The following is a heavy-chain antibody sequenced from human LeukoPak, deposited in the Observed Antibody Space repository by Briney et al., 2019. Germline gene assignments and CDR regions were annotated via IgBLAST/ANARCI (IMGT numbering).Heavy chain of an antibody. J-gene: IGHJ4*02. CDR2: INPSGST. V-gene: IGHV4-34*01. CDR1: GGSLSGYC. CDR3: ASTRRMYDILTGPPRADY. D-gene: IGHD3-9*01. Sequence: SETLSITCAVYGGSLSGYCWSWIRQPPGKGLEWIGEINPSGSTKDNPSLKRPVTISVDTYKNHFSLKLSSVTAADTAVYYCASTRRMYDILTGPPRADYWGQGTLVTVSS.